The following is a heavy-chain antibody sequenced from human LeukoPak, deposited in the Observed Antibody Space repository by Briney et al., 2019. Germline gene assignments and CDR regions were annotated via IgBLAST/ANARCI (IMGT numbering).Heavy chain of an antibody. V-gene: IGHV4-59*01. J-gene: IGHJ5*02. D-gene: IGHD6-19*01. CDR3: ARGYSSGWYVNWFDP. CDR1: GGSISSYY. Sequence: SETLSLTCTASGGSISSYYWSWIRQPPGKGLEWIGYIYYSGSTNYNPSLKSRVTISVDTSKNQFSLKLSSVTAADTAVYYCARGYSSGWYVNWFDPWGQGTLVTVSS. CDR2: IYYSGST.